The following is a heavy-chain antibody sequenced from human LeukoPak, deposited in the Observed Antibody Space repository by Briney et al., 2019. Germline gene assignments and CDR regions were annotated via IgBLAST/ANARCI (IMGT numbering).Heavy chain of an antibody. Sequence: GASVKVSCKASGYTFTGYYMHWVRPAPGQGLEWMGWINPNSGGTNYAQKFQGKVTMTRDTSISTAYMELSRLRSDDTAVYYCARNYDFWSGGPRYYGMDVWGQGTTVTVSS. CDR2: INPNSGGT. D-gene: IGHD3-3*01. V-gene: IGHV1-2*02. CDR1: GYTFTGYY. CDR3: ARNYDFWSGGPRYYGMDV. J-gene: IGHJ6*02.